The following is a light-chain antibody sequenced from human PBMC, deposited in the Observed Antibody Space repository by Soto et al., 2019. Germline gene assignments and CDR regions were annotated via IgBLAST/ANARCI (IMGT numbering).Light chain of an antibody. CDR2: DVS. CDR3: SSYTSSSTLGVV. Sequence: QSALTQPASVSGSPGQSITISCTGTSSDVGGYNYVSWYQQHPGKAPKLMIYDVSNRPSGISNRFSGSKSGNTASLTIYGLQAEDEADYCCSSYTSSSTLGVVFGGGTKLTVL. V-gene: IGLV2-14*01. J-gene: IGLJ2*01. CDR1: SSDVGGYNY.